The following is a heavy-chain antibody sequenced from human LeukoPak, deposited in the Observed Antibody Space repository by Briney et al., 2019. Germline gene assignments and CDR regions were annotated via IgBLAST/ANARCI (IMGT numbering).Heavy chain of an antibody. D-gene: IGHD1-14*01. J-gene: IGHJ4*02. CDR1: GGSMSSTKW. CDR3: ATSTVMNHYCFDY. Sequence: SETLSLTCAVSGGSMSSTKWWSWVRQPPGKGLEWIGEIYHSGSTNYNPSLKSRITTSVDKSKNQVSLNLSSVTAADTAVYYCATSTVMNHYCFDYWAQGTLVTVSS. V-gene: IGHV4-4*02. CDR2: IYHSGST.